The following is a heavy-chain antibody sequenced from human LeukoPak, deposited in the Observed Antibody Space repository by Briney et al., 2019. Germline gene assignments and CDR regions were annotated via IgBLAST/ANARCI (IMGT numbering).Heavy chain of an antibody. CDR3: ARVRSGWYRYYYYYMDV. D-gene: IGHD6-19*01. CDR1: GGSFSGYY. V-gene: IGHV4-34*01. Sequence: PSETLSLTCAVYGGSFSGYYWSWIRQPPGKGLEWIGEINHSGSTNYNPSLKSRVTISVDTSKNQFSLKLSSVTAADTAVYYCARVRSGWYRYYYYYMDVWGKGTTVTVSS. CDR2: INHSGST. J-gene: IGHJ6*03.